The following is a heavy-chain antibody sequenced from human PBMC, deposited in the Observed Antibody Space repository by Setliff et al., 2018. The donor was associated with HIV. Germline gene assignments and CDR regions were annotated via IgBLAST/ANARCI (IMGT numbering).Heavy chain of an antibody. CDR3: AREPSGSGNYFYFDY. CDR2: IYPSDGRT. D-gene: IGHD1-26*01. CDR1: GYTFTSYY. Sequence: ASVKVSCKASGYTFTSYYMHWVRQAPGQGLEWMGKIYPSDGRTTYAQEFQGRVTMTRDTSTSTVYMELSSLRSEDTAVYYCAREPSGSGNYFYFDYWGQGTLVTVS. J-gene: IGHJ4*02. V-gene: IGHV1-46*01.